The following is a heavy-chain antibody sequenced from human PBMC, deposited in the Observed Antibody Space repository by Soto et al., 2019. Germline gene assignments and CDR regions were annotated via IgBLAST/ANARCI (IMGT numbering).Heavy chain of an antibody. Sequence: QVHLVQSGAEVKKPGASVKVSCKCSGYTFTSYGITWVRQAPGQGLEWMGWISAHNGNTDYAQRLQGRVTVTRDTSTSTAYMELRSLRSDDTAVYYCARGRYGDYWGQGALVTVSS. J-gene: IGHJ4*02. CDR2: ISAHNGNT. CDR1: GYTFTSYG. V-gene: IGHV1-18*01. D-gene: IGHD1-1*01. CDR3: ARGRYGDY.